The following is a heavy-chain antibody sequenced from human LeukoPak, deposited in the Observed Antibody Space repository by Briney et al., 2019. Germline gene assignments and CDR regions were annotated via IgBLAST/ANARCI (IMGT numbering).Heavy chain of an antibody. Sequence: ASVMVSCKASGYTFTSYYMHWVRRAPGQGLEWMGIINPSGGSTSYAQKFQGRVTMTRDTATSTVYMELSSLRSEDTAVYYCARTGEPDAYYGMDVWGQGTTVTVSS. CDR1: GYTFTSYY. CDR3: ARTGEPDAYYGMDV. J-gene: IGHJ6*02. CDR2: INPSGGST. D-gene: IGHD7-27*01. V-gene: IGHV1-46*01.